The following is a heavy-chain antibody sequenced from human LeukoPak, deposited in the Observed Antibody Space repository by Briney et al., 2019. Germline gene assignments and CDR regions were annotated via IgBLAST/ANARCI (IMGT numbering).Heavy chain of an antibody. CDR2: IYYIGST. CDR1: GDSISSYY. V-gene: IGHV4-59*01. CDR3: ARVGAYNWFDP. J-gene: IGHJ5*02. D-gene: IGHD3-10*01. Sequence: PSETLSLTCTVSGDSISSYYWSWIRQPPGKGLEWIGYIYYIGSTNYNPSLKSRVTISVDTSKNQFSLKLSSVTAADTAVYHCARVGAYNWFDPWGQGTLVTVSS.